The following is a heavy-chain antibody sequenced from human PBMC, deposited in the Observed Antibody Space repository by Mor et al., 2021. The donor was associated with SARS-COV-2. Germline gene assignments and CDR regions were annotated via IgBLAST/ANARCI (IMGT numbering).Heavy chain of an antibody. J-gene: IGHJ5*02. Sequence: TISVDTSKNQFSLKLSSVTAADTAVYYCARLGGSDFWSGFMFDPWGQGTLVTVSS. D-gene: IGHD3-3*01. CDR3: ARLGGSDFWSGFMFDP. V-gene: IGHV4-30-2*04.